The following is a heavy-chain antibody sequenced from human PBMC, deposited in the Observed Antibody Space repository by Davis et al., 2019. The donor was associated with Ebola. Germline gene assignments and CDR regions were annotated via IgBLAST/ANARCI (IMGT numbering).Heavy chain of an antibody. CDR1: GFTVRTSY. Sequence: GGSLRLSCAASGFTVRTSYLTWVRQAPGKGLEWVSTIYSGGTTYYAASVQGRFTISTDYSKNALYLQMNSLRGEDTAVYYCARGVSGIQMAGRGFDYWGQGTLVIVSS. CDR3: ARGVSGIQMAGRGFDY. CDR2: IYSGGTT. J-gene: IGHJ4*02. D-gene: IGHD6-19*01. V-gene: IGHV3-53*01.